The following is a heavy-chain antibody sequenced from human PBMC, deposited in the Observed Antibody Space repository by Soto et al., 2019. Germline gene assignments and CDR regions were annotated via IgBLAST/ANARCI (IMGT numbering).Heavy chain of an antibody. V-gene: IGHV3-11*01. CDR1: GFSFRDYF. Sequence: GGSLRPSCAASGFSFRDYFMSWIRQAPGKGXEXVXXXGXYXXXIXXXXSVKGRFTISRDDATNSLYLQMNSLRTEDTAVYYCARDDHTYGVYWGQGTPVTVSS. J-gene: IGHJ4*02. CDR3: ARDDHTYGVY. D-gene: IGHD2-21*01. CDR2: XGXYXXXI.